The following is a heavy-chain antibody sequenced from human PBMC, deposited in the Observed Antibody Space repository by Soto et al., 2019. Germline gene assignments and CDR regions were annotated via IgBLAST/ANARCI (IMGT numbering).Heavy chain of an antibody. J-gene: IGHJ6*02. CDR2: IIPIFGTA. CDR3: ASGGSKAAAGTTVYYYYYGMDV. CDR1: GGTFSSYA. V-gene: IGHV1-69*01. Sequence: QVQLVQSGAEVKKPGSSVKVSCKASGGTFSSYAISWVRQAPGQGLEWMGGIIPIFGTANYAQKFQGRVTITADESSSTAYMELSSLRSEDTAVYYCASGGSKAAAGTTVYYYYYGMDVWGQGTTVTVSS. D-gene: IGHD6-13*01.